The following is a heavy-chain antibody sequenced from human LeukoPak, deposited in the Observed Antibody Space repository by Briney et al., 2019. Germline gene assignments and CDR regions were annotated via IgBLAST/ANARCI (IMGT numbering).Heavy chain of an antibody. CDR2: ISSNGGST. CDR3: ARDPWGFWSGYYPAYMDV. D-gene: IGHD3-3*01. Sequence: GGSLRLSCAASGFTFSSYVMHWVRQAPGKGLEYVSAISSNGGSTYYANSVKGRFTISRDNSKNTLYLQMGSLRAEDMAVYYCARDPWGFWSGYYPAYMDVWGKGTTVTVSS. CDR1: GFTFSSYV. V-gene: IGHV3-64*01. J-gene: IGHJ6*03.